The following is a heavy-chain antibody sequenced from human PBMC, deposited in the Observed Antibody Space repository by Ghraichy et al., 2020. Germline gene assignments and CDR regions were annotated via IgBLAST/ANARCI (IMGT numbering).Heavy chain of an antibody. CDR1: GYTFTSSY. CDR2: INPSGGST. J-gene: IGHJ4*02. Sequence: ASVKVSCKASGYTFTSSYMHWVRQAPGQGLEWMGIINPSGGSTPYAQKFQGRVIMTRDTSTSTVYMELSSLRTEDTAVFYCARDSPVVVPAASYFFAYWGQGILFTLSS. D-gene: IGHD2-2*01. V-gene: IGHV1-46*01. CDR3: ARDSPVVVPAASYFFAY.